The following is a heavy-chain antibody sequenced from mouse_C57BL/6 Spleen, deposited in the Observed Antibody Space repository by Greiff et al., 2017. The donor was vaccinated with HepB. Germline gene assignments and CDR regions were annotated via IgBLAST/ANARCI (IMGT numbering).Heavy chain of an antibody. CDR2: IYPRDGST. Sequence: VQLQQSGPELVKPGASVKLSCKASGYTFTSYDINWVKQRPGQGLEWIGWIYPRDGSTKYNEKFKGKATLTVDTSSSTAYMELHSLTSEDSAVYFCARVGSTGTSWFAYWGQGTLVTVSA. CDR3: ARVGSTGTSWFAY. J-gene: IGHJ3*01. D-gene: IGHD4-1*01. CDR1: GYTFTSYD. V-gene: IGHV1-85*01.